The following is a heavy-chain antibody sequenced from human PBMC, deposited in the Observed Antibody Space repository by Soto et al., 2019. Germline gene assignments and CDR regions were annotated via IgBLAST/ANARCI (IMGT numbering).Heavy chain of an antibody. J-gene: IGHJ6*02. V-gene: IGHV3-23*01. D-gene: IGHD3-22*01. CDR1: GFTFSSDG. Sequence: GGSLRLSCAASGFTFSSDGMSWVRQAPGKGLEWVSSISASGGSTYYADSVKGRFTISRDNSKNTVFLQMRSLRAEDTAVYYCAKRYYYDXSGPYGMDVWGQGTTVTVSS. CDR3: AKRYYYDXSGPYGMDV. CDR2: ISASGGST.